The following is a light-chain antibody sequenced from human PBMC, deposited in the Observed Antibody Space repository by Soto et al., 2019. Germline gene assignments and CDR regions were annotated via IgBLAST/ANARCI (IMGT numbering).Light chain of an antibody. CDR1: SSDVGGYNY. J-gene: IGLJ1*01. CDR2: DVS. Sequence: SVETQPATVSGSPGQSITISCTGTSSDVGGYNYVSWYQQHPGKAPKLMIYDVSNRPSGVSNRFSGSKSGNTASLTISGLQAEDEADYYCSSYTSSSSYVFGTGTKVTV. V-gene: IGLV2-14*01. CDR3: SSYTSSSSYV.